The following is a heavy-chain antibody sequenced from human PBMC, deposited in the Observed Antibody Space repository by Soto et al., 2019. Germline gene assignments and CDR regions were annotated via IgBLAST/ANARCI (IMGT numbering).Heavy chain of an antibody. J-gene: IGHJ5*02. CDR1: GYTFTSYA. D-gene: IGHD2-21*01. CDR2: INVGNGNT. CDR3: AREGELCGGKCWTYYWLDP. V-gene: IGHV1-3*01. Sequence: QVYLVQSGAEVKKPGASVKVSCKASGYTFTSYAMHWVRQAPGQGLEWMGRINVGNGNTEYSQKFQGRVTITRDTSARTAYMELSRLRSEDTAVYYCAREGELCGGKCWTYYWLDPWCQGTLVTVSS.